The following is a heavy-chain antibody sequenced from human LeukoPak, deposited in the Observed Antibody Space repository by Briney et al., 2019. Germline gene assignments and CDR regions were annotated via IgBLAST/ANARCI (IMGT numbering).Heavy chain of an antibody. J-gene: IGHJ5*02. CDR1: GYTFTSYG. CDR3: ARGDSYCSSTSCQIWFDP. V-gene: IGHV1-18*01. Sequence: ASVKVSCKASGYTFTSYGISWVRQAPGQGLEWMGWISAYNGNTNYAQKLQGRVTMTTDTSTSTAYMELRSLRSDDTAVYYCARGDSYCSSTSCQIWFDPWGQGTLVTVSS. CDR2: ISAYNGNT. D-gene: IGHD2-2*01.